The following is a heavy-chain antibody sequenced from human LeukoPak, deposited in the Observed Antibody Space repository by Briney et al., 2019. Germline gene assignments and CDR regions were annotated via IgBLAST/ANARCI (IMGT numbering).Heavy chain of an antibody. V-gene: IGHV1-2*07. CDR2: INPKSGGT. Sequence: ASVKVSCKASGDTFTGYYIHRVRQAPGQGFEWMGWINPKSGGTSYGHNFQGRVTMTRDTSISTAYMELSRLRYDDAAVYYCARDLRYSSSWPSGWFDPWGQGTQVTVSS. CDR1: GDTFTGYY. J-gene: IGHJ5*02. CDR3: ARDLRYSSSWPSGWFDP. D-gene: IGHD2-2*01.